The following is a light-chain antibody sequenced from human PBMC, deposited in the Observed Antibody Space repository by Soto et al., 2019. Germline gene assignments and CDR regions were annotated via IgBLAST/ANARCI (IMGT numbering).Light chain of an antibody. CDR2: RNN. V-gene: IGLV1-47*01. CDR3: AAWDDSLSGPDVV. Sequence: QAVVTQPPSASGTPGQRVTISCSGSSSNIGSNYVYWYQQLPGTAPQLLIYRNNQRPSGVPDRFSGSKSGTSASLAISGLRSEDESYYYCAAWDDSLSGPDVVFGGGTKVTVL. CDR1: SSNIGSNY. J-gene: IGLJ2*01.